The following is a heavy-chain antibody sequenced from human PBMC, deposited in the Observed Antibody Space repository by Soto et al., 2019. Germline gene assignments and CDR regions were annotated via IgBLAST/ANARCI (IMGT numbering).Heavy chain of an antibody. CDR2: IYSSGSS. J-gene: IGHJ4*02. CDR1: GGSISGDY. CDR3: ARHHGSGSYPLDY. V-gene: IGHV4-59*08. D-gene: IGHD3-10*01. Sequence: SETRCHTCTVSGGSISGDYWGWIRQPPGRGLEYIGYIYSSGSSNYNPSLKSRVTMSVDTSKNQFSLKLNSVTDADTAVYYCARHHGSGSYPLDYWGRGTLVTVS.